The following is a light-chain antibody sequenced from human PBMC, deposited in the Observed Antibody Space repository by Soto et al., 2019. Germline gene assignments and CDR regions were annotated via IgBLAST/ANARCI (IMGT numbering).Light chain of an antibody. CDR1: SSDVGAYNR. V-gene: IGLV2-14*01. CDR2: EVS. CDR3: LSYTTSSSYV. Sequence: QSAMTHPASVSGSPGQSITISCTGTSSDVGAYNRVSWYQQHSGKAPKLMIYEVSNRPSGVSNRFSGSKSGNTASLTISGLQAEEEADYYCLSYTTSSSYVFGTGTKLTVL. J-gene: IGLJ1*01.